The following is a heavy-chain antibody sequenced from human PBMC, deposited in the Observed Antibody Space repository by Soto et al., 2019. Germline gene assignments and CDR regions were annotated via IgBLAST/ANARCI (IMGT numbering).Heavy chain of an antibody. CDR1: GGSISSGGYS. Sequence: SETLSLTCAVSGGSISSGGYSWSWIRQPPGKGLEWIGYIYHSGSTYYNPSLKSRVTISVDRSKNQFSLKLSSVTAADTAVYYCASSITMVRGVITYYYYGMDVWGQGTTVTVSS. V-gene: IGHV4-30-2*01. CDR3: ASSITMVRGVITYYYYGMDV. J-gene: IGHJ6*02. D-gene: IGHD3-10*01. CDR2: IYHSGST.